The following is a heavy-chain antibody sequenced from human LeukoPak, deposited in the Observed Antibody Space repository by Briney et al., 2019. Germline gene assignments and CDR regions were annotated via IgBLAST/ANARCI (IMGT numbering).Heavy chain of an antibody. J-gene: IGHJ4*02. CDR2: FYNTGNT. D-gene: IGHD2-15*01. Sequence: SETLSLTCAVSGSSITSRDYYWGWIRQPPGKGLEWIGSFYNTGNTYYKPSLNSRVTISLDTSTSQFSLTLTSVTAADTALYFCAGARLLLPFAYWGQGTLVTVSS. V-gene: IGHV4-39*07. CDR1: GSSITSRDYY. CDR3: AGARLLLPFAY.